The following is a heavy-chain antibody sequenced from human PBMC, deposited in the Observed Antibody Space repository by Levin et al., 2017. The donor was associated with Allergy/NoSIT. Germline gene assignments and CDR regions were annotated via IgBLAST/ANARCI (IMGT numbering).Heavy chain of an antibody. CDR1: GFSLSTSGVG. Sequence: GSGPTLVKPTQTLTLTCTFSGFSLSTSGVGVGWIRPPPGKALEWLALIYWDDDKRYSPSLKSRLTITKDTSKNQVVLTMTNMDPVDTATYYCAHYGVGATLIDYWGQGTLVTVSS. CDR2: IYWDDDK. D-gene: IGHD1-26*01. CDR3: AHYGVGATLIDY. V-gene: IGHV2-5*02. J-gene: IGHJ4*02.